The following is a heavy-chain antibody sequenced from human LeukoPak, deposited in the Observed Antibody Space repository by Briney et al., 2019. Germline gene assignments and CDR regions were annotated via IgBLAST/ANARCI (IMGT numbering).Heavy chain of an antibody. D-gene: IGHD1-14*01. CDR3: ARGPKRFMGTAGNYYYYYYMDV. J-gene: IGHJ6*03. CDR2: IYYSGST. Sequence: PSETLSLTCTVSGGSISSSSYYWGWIRQPPGKGLEWIGSIYYSGSTYYNPSLKSRVTISVDTSKNQFSLKLSSVTAADTAVYYCARGPKRFMGTAGNYYYYYYMDVWGKGTTVTVSS. V-gene: IGHV4-39*07. CDR1: GGSISSSSYY.